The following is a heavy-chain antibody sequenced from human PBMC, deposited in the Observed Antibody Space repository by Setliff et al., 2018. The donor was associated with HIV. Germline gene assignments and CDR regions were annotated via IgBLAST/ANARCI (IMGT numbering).Heavy chain of an antibody. V-gene: IGHV1-2*02. D-gene: IGHD1-1*01. Sequence: ASVKVSCKASGYTFTDYFIHWVRQAPGQGLEWMAWISPYDGSRMISQRFRGSVTMTRDRSINTAYMELSGLTSDDTAVYYCARQLSNSFDYWGQGALVTVSS. CDR1: GYTFTDYF. J-gene: IGHJ4*02. CDR2: ISPYDGSR. CDR3: ARQLSNSFDY.